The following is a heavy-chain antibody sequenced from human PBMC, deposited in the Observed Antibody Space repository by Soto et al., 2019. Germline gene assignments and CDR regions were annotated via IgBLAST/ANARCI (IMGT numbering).Heavy chain of an antibody. CDR2: ISSSATTK. CDR3: ARDKLWSTGSFDC. CDR1: GFSFNTST. D-gene: IGHD3-10*01. J-gene: IGHJ4*02. V-gene: IGHV3-48*02. Sequence: EVQLVESGGGLVQPGGSLRLSCAASGFSFNTSTFNWVRQAPGKGLQWVSYISSSATTKHYADSVKGRFTISRDNAKNSLFLQMNSLRDEDTAIYYCARDKLWSTGSFDCWGQGTLVTVSS.